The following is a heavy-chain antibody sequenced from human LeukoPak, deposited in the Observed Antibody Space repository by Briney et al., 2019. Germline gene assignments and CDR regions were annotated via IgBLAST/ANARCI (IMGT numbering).Heavy chain of an antibody. J-gene: IGHJ6*03. CDR2: ISSSSSYI. V-gene: IGHV3-21*01. CDR1: GFTFSSYS. D-gene: IGHD5-12*01. CDR3: ARGTYSAYDLGSYMDV. Sequence: PGGSLRLSCAASGFTFSSYSMNWVRQAPGKGLEWVSSISSSSSYIYYADSVKGRFTISRDNAKNSLYLQMNSLRAEDTAVYYCARGTYSAYDLGSYMDVWGKGTTVIVSS.